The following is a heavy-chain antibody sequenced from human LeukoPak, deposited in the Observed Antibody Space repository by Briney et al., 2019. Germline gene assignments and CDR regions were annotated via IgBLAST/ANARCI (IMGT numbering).Heavy chain of an antibody. J-gene: IGHJ5*02. V-gene: IGHV4-38-2*02. CDR3: ARDPRWLTPDCTSTSCYENYFDP. CDR2: IYHSGSA. CDR1: GYSISSGHQ. D-gene: IGHD2-2*01. Sequence: SETLSLTCAVSGYSISSGHQWAWIRQSPGKGLEWIGSIYHSGSAHYNPSHKSRVTVSVETSKNQFSLKMYSVTAADTAVYYCARDPRWLTPDCTSTSCYENYFDPWGQGTLVTVSS.